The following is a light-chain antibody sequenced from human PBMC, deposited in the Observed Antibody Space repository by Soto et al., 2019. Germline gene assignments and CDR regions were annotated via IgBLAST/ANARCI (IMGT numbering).Light chain of an antibody. V-gene: IGKV1-5*03. CDR3: QQYNTYSWT. Sequence: DIHMTQSPSIVSASVGDRVTITCRASQSISSWLAWYQQKPGKAPKLLISKASSLESGVPSRFSGSGSGTEFTLTISSLQPDDFATYHCQQYNTYSWTFGQGTKVDIK. CDR2: KAS. J-gene: IGKJ1*01. CDR1: QSISSW.